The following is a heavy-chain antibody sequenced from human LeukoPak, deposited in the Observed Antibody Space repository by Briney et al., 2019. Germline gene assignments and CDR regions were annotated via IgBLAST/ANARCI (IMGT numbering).Heavy chain of an antibody. CDR2: ISYDGSKK. D-gene: IGHD4-17*01. J-gene: IGHJ4*02. CDR3: ATGDYGDVPLDY. V-gene: IGHV3-30*04. CDR1: GVTFRSNP. Sequence: GGSLRLACTPSGVTFRSNPMFWVRQAPGKELEWVAVISYDGSKKSYVDSVEDRFTISRDNSKHTLYLQMNSLRDDDTAVYYCATGDYGDVPLDYWGQGTLVIVSS.